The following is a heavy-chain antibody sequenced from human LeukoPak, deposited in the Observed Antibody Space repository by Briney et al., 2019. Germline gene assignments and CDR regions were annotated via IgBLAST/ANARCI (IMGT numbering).Heavy chain of an antibody. Sequence: GGSLRLSCAASGFTFSNYGMNWVRQAPGKGLEWVSSISGSRSTTVFYADSVKGRFTISRDIAKNSLYLQMNSLRDEDTAVYYCVRDWITFGGVIVPLDYWGQGTLVTVSS. CDR1: GFTFSNYG. CDR2: ISGSRSTTV. CDR3: VRDWITFGGVIVPLDY. D-gene: IGHD3-16*02. J-gene: IGHJ4*02. V-gene: IGHV3-48*02.